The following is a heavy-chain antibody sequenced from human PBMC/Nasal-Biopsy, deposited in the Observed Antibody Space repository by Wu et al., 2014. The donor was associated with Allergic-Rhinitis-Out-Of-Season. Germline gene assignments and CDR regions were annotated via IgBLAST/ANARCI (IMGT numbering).Heavy chain of an antibody. CDR3: ARGVRARDAVDIWFVDQSYYIDY. Sequence: LRLSCAASGFTFTTYWMTWVRQVPGKGLEWVASIKHDGSDRYYVHSVKGRFTISRDSAKNSLFLQMNSLRAEDTAVYYCARGVRARDAVDIWFVDQSYYIDYWGQGTLVTVSS. J-gene: IGHJ4*02. D-gene: IGHD3-10*01. V-gene: IGHV3-7*03. CDR1: GFTFTTYW. CDR2: IKHDGSDR.